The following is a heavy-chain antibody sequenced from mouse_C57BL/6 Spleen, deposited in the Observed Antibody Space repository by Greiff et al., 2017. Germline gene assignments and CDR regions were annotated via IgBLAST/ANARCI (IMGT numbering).Heavy chain of an antibody. V-gene: IGHV1-9*01. J-gene: IGHJ4*01. CDR1: GYTFTGYW. CDR2: ILPGSGST. D-gene: IGHD2-5*01. CDR3: ARGSYSNFYYAMDY. Sequence: VQLQQSGAELMKPGASVKLSCKATGYTFTGYWIEWVKQRPGHGLEWIGEILPGSGSTNSNEKFKGKATFTADTSSNTAYMQLSSLTTEDSAIYYCARGSYSNFYYAMDYWGQGTSVTVSS.